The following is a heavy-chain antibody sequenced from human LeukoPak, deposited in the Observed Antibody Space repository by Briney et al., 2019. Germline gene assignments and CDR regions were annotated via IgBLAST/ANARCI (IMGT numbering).Heavy chain of an antibody. CDR2: IYYSGSI. J-gene: IGHJ6*02. CDR3: AREVVVAGYYYYGMDV. V-gene: IGHV4-39*02. CDR1: GRSISSSSYY. D-gene: IGHD2-2*01. Sequence: SQTLSLTCTVSGRSISSSSYYWGWIRQPPGMGLEWIGSIYYSGSIYYNPSLKSRVTISVDTSKNQFSLKLSSVTAADTAVYYCAREVVVAGYYYYGMDVWGRGTTVTVSS.